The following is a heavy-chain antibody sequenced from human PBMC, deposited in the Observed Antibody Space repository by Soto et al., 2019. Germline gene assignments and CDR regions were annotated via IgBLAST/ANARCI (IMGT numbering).Heavy chain of an antibody. Sequence: ESGGGLVKPGGSLRLSCAASGFTFSSYSMNWVRQAPGKGLEWVSSISSSGNYIYYADSVKGRFTISRDNAKNSLYLQMNSLRAEDTAVYYCANPARWDAMDVWGQGTTVTVSS. V-gene: IGHV3-21*01. J-gene: IGHJ6*02. CDR2: ISSSGNYI. CDR1: GFTFSSYS. D-gene: IGHD1-26*01. CDR3: ANPARWDAMDV.